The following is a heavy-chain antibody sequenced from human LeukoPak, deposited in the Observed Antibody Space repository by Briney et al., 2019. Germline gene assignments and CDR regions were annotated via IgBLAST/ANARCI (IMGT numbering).Heavy chain of an antibody. J-gene: IGHJ5*02. CDR1: GYTLTELS. Sequence: ASVTVSCKVSGYTLTELSMHWVRQAPGKGLEWMGGFDPEDGETIYAQKFQGRVTMTEDTSTDTAYMELSSLRSEDTAVYYCATLQYQTGRDWFDPWGQGTLVTVSS. D-gene: IGHD1-14*01. CDR2: FDPEDGET. CDR3: ATLQYQTGRDWFDP. V-gene: IGHV1-24*01.